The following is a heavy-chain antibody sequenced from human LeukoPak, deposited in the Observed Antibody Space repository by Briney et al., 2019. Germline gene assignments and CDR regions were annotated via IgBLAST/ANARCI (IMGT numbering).Heavy chain of an antibody. Sequence: SETLSLTCTVSGGSISSYYWSWIRQPAGKGLEWIGRIYTSGSTNYNPSLKSRVTMSVDTSKSQFSLKLSSVTAADTAVYYCARVVPAASRRFGWFDPWGQGTLVTVSS. CDR2: IYTSGST. CDR3: ARVVPAASRRFGWFDP. J-gene: IGHJ5*02. V-gene: IGHV4-4*07. D-gene: IGHD2-2*01. CDR1: GGSISSYY.